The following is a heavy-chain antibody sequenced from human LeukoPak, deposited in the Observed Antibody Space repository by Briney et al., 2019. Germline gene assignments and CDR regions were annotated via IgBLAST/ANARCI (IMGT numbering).Heavy chain of an antibody. J-gene: IGHJ5*02. CDR1: GDSVSSNSVT. CDR3: ARKLTQYDCFDP. Sequence: SQTLSLTCAISGDSVSSNSVTWNWIRQSPSRGLEWLGRTYYRSTWYNDYAVSVRGRITVNPDTSKNQFSLHLNSVTPEDTAVYYCARKLTQYDCFDPWGQGILVTVSS. V-gene: IGHV6-1*01. D-gene: IGHD1-1*01. CDR2: TYYRSTWYN.